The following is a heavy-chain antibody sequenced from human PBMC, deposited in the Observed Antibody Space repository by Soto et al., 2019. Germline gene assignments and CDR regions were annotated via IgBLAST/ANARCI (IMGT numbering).Heavy chain of an antibody. Sequence: EVKVVESGGGLVQPGGSLRLSCAASGFTFTTYWMHWVRQVPGKGLVWVSRITGDGSSLSYADSVKGRFTISRDNVENTVYLQMGSLRADDTAVYYCARGLKNYYGVDVWGQGTTVTVSS. V-gene: IGHV3-74*01. CDR1: GFTFTTYW. J-gene: IGHJ6*02. CDR3: ARGLKNYYGVDV. CDR2: ITGDGSSL.